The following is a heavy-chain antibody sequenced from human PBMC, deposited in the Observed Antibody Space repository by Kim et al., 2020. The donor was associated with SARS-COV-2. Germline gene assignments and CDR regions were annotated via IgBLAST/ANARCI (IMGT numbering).Heavy chain of an antibody. Sequence: SETLSLTCTVSGGSISSYYWSWIRQPPGKGLEWIGYIYYSGSTNYNPSLKSRVTISVDTSKNQFSLKLSSVTAADTAVYYCASLVRSYGLFDYWGQGTLVTVSS. D-gene: IGHD5-18*01. J-gene: IGHJ4*02. V-gene: IGHV4-59*01. CDR1: GGSISSYY. CDR2: IYYSGST. CDR3: ASLVRSYGLFDY.